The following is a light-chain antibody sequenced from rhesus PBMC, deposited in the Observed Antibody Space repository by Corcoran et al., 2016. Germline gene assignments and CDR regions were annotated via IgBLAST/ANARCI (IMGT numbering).Light chain of an antibody. Sequence: DIQMTQSPSSLSATVGDRVTITCRASQGISSWLAWYQQKPGTAPKLLIYKASSLQSGVPSRFSGRGSGTTFTLPIGSLQPEDFATYSFQQYSSAASGFGRGSKVEVK. CDR3: QQYSSAASG. V-gene: IGKV1-21*01. CDR1: QGISSW. J-gene: IGKJ2*01. CDR2: KAS.